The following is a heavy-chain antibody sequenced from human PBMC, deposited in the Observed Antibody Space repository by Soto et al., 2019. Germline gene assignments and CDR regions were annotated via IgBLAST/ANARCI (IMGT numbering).Heavy chain of an antibody. CDR2: MTSDSSHT. Sequence: EVQLVESGGGLVEPGGSLRVSCAASGFTFSTYAMNWVRQAPGKGLEWVSSMTSDSSHTYYADSVKGRFTISRDNAKNSLYLQMNSLRADDTAVYYCGRVAYSTHSTPDYLGQGPLVTVSS. J-gene: IGHJ4*02. CDR1: GFTFSTYA. CDR3: GRVAYSTHSTPDY. D-gene: IGHD2-21*01. V-gene: IGHV3-21*01.